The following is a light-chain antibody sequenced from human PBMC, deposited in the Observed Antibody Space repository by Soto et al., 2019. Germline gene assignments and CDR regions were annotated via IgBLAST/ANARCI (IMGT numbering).Light chain of an antibody. CDR3: QHFRSFPIT. J-gene: IGKJ5*01. Sequence: DIQMTQSPSTLSASVGDRVVITCLASQNINKWLAWYQQKPGKAPKFLIYDASTLETGVPSRFSGSGSGTDFTLTISSLQPEDFATYYCQHFRSFPITFGQGTRLEIK. V-gene: IGKV1-5*01. CDR1: QNINKW. CDR2: DAS.